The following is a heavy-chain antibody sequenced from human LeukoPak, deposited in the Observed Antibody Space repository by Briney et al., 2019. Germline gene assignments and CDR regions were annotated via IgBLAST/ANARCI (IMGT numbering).Heavy chain of an antibody. J-gene: IGHJ5*02. Sequence: SQTLSLTCTVSGDSISSGDYYWSWIRQPAGKGLEWIGRISSSGSTNYNPSLKSRVTISVDTSKNQFSLKLTSVTAADTAVYYCARSQARLGWFDPWGQGALVTVSS. CDR2: ISSSGST. CDR3: ARSQARLGWFDP. D-gene: IGHD6-19*01. CDR1: GDSISSGDYY. V-gene: IGHV4-61*02.